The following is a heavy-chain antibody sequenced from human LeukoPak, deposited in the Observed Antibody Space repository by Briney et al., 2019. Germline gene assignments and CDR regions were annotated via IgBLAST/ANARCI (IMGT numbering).Heavy chain of an antibody. D-gene: IGHD5-18*01. CDR2: IYSDNT. CDR3: AKGGQGYSYGYIDY. CDR1: GFSLSDYF. Sequence: GGSLRLSCAASGFSLSDYFMTWIRQAPGKGLEWVSFIYSDNTHYSDSVKGRFTISRDNSKNTLYLQMNSLRAEDTAVYYCAKGGQGYSYGYIDYWGQGTLVTVSS. J-gene: IGHJ4*02. V-gene: IGHV3-66*02.